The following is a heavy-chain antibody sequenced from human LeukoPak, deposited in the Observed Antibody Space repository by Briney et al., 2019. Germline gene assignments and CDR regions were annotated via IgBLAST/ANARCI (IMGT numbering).Heavy chain of an antibody. Sequence: PSETLSLTCAVYGGSFSGYYWSWIRQPPGEGLEWIGEINHSGSTNYNPSLKSRVTISVDTSKNQFSLKLSSVTAADTAVYYCARAPIIAAAGRGAFDYWGQGTLVTVSS. D-gene: IGHD6-13*01. V-gene: IGHV4-34*01. CDR2: INHSGST. J-gene: IGHJ4*02. CDR1: GGSFSGYY. CDR3: ARAPIIAAAGRGAFDY.